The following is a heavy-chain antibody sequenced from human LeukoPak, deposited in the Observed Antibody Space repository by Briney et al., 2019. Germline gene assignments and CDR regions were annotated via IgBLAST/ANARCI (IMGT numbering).Heavy chain of an antibody. V-gene: IGHV3-53*01. CDR1: GFTFSSYG. CDR3: ARRAGAYSHPYDY. J-gene: IGHJ4*02. Sequence: GGSLRLSCAASGFTFSSYGMSWVRQAPGKGLEWVSFIYSDNTHYSDSVKGRFTISRDNSKNTLYLQMNSLRAEDTAVYYCARRAGAYSHPYDYWGQGTLVTVSS. D-gene: IGHD4/OR15-4a*01. CDR2: IYSDNT.